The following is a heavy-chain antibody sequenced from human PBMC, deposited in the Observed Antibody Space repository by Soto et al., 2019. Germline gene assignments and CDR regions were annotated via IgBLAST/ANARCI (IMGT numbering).Heavy chain of an antibody. D-gene: IGHD6-6*01. CDR2: ISSTGGSI. V-gene: IGHV3-21*01. J-gene: IGHJ4*02. CDR3: ARDLYSSSARYFDY. Sequence: GGSLRLSCAASGFTFNNYAMNWVRQAPGKGLEWVATISSTGGSIYYADSVKGRFTISRDNAKNSLYLQMNSLRAEDTAVYYCARDLYSSSARYFDYWGQGTLVTVSS. CDR1: GFTFNNYA.